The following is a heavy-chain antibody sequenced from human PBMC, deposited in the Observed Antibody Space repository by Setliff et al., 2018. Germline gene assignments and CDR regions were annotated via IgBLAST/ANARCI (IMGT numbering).Heavy chain of an antibody. J-gene: IGHJ4*02. Sequence: ASVKVSCKASGYGFTSYGISWVRQAPGQGLEWMGWISTYNGDTSYTQKLQDRVTMTTDISTGTAFMELRSLTSDDTAIYYCARDTYNPNWYGDRSFEYWGQGTLVTVSS. D-gene: IGHD1-1*01. V-gene: IGHV1-18*01. CDR2: ISTYNGDT. CDR1: GYGFTSYG. CDR3: ARDTYNPNWYGDRSFEY.